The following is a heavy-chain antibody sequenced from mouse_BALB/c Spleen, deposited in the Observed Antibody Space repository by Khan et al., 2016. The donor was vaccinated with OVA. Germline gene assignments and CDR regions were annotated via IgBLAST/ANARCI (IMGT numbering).Heavy chain of an antibody. CDR1: GYSITSDYA. CDR2: ISYSGST. Sequence: EVQLQESGPGLVKPSQSLSLTCTVTGYSITSDYAWNWIRQFPGNKLEWMGYISYSGSTTYNPSLKSRISITRAPSKNPFFLQLNSVTTEDTATYYCARWFTYWGQGTLVTVSA. V-gene: IGHV3-2*02. J-gene: IGHJ3*01. CDR3: ARWFTY.